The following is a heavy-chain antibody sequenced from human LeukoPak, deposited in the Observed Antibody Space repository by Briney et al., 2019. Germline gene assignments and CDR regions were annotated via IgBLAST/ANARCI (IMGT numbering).Heavy chain of an antibody. V-gene: IGHV3-15*01. J-gene: IGHJ4*02. Sequence: GGSLRLSCAASGFIFSNAWMSWVRQAPGKGLEWVGRIKSKTDGGAIDHAAPVKGRFIFSRDDSKNMLYLQMNSLKTEDTAVYYCSTHSGSYEEFDYWGQGTLVTVSS. CDR2: IKSKTDGGAI. D-gene: IGHD1-26*01. CDR1: GFIFSNAW. CDR3: STHSGSYEEFDY.